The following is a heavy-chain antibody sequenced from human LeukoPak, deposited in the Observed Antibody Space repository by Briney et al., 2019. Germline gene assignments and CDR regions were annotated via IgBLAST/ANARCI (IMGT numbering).Heavy chain of an antibody. CDR1: GYTFTSYY. D-gene: IGHD2-2*02. CDR2: IIPIFGTA. J-gene: IGHJ4*02. CDR3: ASLGYCSSTSCYTLRDY. V-gene: IGHV1-69*13. Sequence: SVKVSCKASGYTFTSYYMHWVRQAPGQGLEWMGGIIPIFGTANYAQKFQGRVTITADESTSTAYMELSSLRSEDTAVYYCASLGYCSSTSCYTLRDYWGQGTLVTVSS.